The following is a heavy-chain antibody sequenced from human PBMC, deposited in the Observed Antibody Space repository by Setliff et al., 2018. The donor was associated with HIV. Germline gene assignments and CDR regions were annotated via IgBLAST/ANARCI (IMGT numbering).Heavy chain of an antibody. CDR1: GGSFNGYY. Sequence: SETLSLTCAVYGGSFNGYYWSWIRQPPGKGLEWIGEINHSGSTNYNPSLKSRVTMSVDKSKNQFSLKLSSVTAADTAVYYCARGVYYGSGSYYTHGNSYYYMDVWGKGTTVTVSS. V-gene: IGHV4-34*01. D-gene: IGHD3-10*01. J-gene: IGHJ6*03. CDR3: ARGVYYGSGSYYTHGNSYYYMDV. CDR2: INHSGST.